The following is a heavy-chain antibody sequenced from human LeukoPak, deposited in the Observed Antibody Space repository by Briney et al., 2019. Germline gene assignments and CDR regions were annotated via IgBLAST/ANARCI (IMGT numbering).Heavy chain of an antibody. D-gene: IGHD2-2*01. CDR1: GGSISSSSYY. Sequence: SETLSLTCTVSGGSISSSSYYWGGIRQPPGKGLEWIGSIYYSGSTYYNPSLKSRVTISVDTSKNQFSLKLSSVTAADTAVYYCASPGASLYCSSTSRLGGFDYWGQGTLVTVSS. CDR3: ASPGASLYCSSTSRLGGFDY. CDR2: IYYSGST. J-gene: IGHJ4*02. V-gene: IGHV4-39*07.